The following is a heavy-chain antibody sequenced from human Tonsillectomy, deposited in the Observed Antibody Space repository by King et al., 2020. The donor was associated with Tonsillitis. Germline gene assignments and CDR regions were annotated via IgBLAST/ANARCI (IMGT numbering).Heavy chain of an antibody. CDR2: ISWNSGSI. CDR3: AKGGEPEMLAPVP. J-gene: IGHJ5*02. Sequence: VQLVESGGGLVQPGRSLRLSCAASGFTFDDYAMHWVRQAPGKGLEWVSGISWNSGSIGYADSVQRRFTISRDNAKNSLYLQMNSLRAEDTALYYCAKGGEPEMLAPVPWGQGTLVTVSS. D-gene: IGHD1-26*01. CDR1: GFTFDDYA. V-gene: IGHV3-9*01.